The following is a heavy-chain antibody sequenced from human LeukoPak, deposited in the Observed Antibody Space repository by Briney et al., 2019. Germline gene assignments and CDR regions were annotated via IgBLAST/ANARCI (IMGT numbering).Heavy chain of an antibody. Sequence: GGSLRLSCAASGFTFSSSAMHWVRQAPGKELEYVSAISGDRGSTYYASSVKGRFTISRDNSKNTVYLQMGSLRVEDLAVYYCARGPSKGSCCYHLDYWGQGTLVTVSS. CDR1: GFTFSSSA. CDR2: ISGDRGST. V-gene: IGHV3-64*01. CDR3: ARGPSKGSCCYHLDY. D-gene: IGHD2-2*01. J-gene: IGHJ4*02.